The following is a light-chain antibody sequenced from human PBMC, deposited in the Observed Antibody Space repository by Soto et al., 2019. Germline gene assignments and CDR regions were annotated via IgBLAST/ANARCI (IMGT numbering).Light chain of an antibody. Sequence: QPVLTQPPSVSGAPGQRVTISCTGNNSNLGAGYDVHWYQQLPGAAPKLVIFGNRNRPSGVPERVSGSKSGTSASLAITGLQAEDEADYYCQAYDYSLTAFVFGGGTKLTVL. CDR2: GNR. CDR1: NSNLGAGYD. CDR3: QAYDYSLTAFV. V-gene: IGLV1-40*01. J-gene: IGLJ3*02.